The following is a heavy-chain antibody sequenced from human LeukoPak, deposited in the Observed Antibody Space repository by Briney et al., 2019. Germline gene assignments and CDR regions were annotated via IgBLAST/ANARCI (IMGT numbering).Heavy chain of an antibody. CDR1: GFTFSTYT. CDR3: ARGRGGSIAARPAWYYYYYYMDV. J-gene: IGHJ6*03. Sequence: GGSLRLSCAASGFTFSTYTMNWVRQAPGKGLEWVSYISSSGSTIYYADSVKGRFTISRDNAKNSLYLQMNSLRAEDTAVYYCARGRGGSIAARPAWYYYYYYMDVWGKGTTVTVSS. CDR2: ISSSGSTI. V-gene: IGHV3-48*04. D-gene: IGHD6-6*01.